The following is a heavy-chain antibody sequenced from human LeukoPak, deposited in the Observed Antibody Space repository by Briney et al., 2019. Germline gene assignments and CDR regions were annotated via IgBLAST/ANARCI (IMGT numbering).Heavy chain of an antibody. J-gene: IGHJ4*02. CDR1: GFTFSSYA. D-gene: IGHD6-19*01. V-gene: IGHV3-30*04. Sequence: GGSLRLSCAASGFTFSSYAMHWVRQAPGKGLEWGAVISYDGSNKYYADSVKGRFTIYRDNSKNTLYLQMNSLRAEDTAVYYCARDRESSGWPDYWGQGTLVTVSS. CDR2: ISYDGSNK. CDR3: ARDRESSGWPDY.